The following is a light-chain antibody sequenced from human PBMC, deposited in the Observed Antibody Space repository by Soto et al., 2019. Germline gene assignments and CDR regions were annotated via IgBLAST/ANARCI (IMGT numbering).Light chain of an antibody. CDR1: QSVSSSY. CDR2: GAS. CDR3: QQYGSLPT. Sequence: EIVLTQSPGTLSLSPGGRATLSCRASQSVSSSYLAWYQQKPGQAPRLHIYGASTRATGIPDRFSGSGSGTDFTLTISRLEPEDFTVYYCQQYGSLPTFGQGTKVDIK. V-gene: IGKV3-20*01. J-gene: IGKJ1*01.